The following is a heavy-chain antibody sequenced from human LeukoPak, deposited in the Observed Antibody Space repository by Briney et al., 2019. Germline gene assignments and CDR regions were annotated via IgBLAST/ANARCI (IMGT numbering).Heavy chain of an antibody. V-gene: IGHV3-48*01. J-gene: IGHJ3*02. Sequence: TSETLSLTCTVSGGSISSSSYYWGWIRQPPGKGLEWVSYISSSSSTIYYADSVKGRFTISRDNAKNSLYLQMNSLRAEDTAVYHCARGLHYYDSGGYYYPDAFDIWGQGTMVTVSS. CDR3: ARGLHYYDSGGYYYPDAFDI. CDR1: GGSISSSS. CDR2: ISSSSSTI. D-gene: IGHD3-22*01.